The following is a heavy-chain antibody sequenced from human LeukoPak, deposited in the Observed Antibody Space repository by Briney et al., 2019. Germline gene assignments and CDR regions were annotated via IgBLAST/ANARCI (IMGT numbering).Heavy chain of an antibody. CDR1: GYSISSGYY. CDR2: IYYDGYP. V-gene: IGHV4-61*05. J-gene: IGHJ4*02. CDR3: AGTELGYCTVTGCPLES. D-gene: IGHD2-8*02. Sequence: PSETPSLTCTVSGYSISSGYYWGWIRQPPGKGLEWIGYIYYDGYPNYSPSLRSRITISVEKSKSQFSLNLRSVTAADTALYFCAGTELGYCTVTGCPLESWGQGTLVTVSS.